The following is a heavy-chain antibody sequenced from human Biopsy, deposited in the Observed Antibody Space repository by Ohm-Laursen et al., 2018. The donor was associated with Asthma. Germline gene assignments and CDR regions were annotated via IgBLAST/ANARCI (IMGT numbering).Heavy chain of an antibody. CDR1: GFTVSTNG. CDR2: IYSGGGT. CDR3: AKELFPGWELRRGPDS. V-gene: IGHV3-53*05. Sequence: GSLRLSCTASGFTVSTNGMSWVRQPPGKGLEWVSVIYSGGGTYYADSVQGRVTISRDNSKNTLFLEMNSLRPEDTAVYYCAKELFPGWELRRGPDSWGQGTLVTVSS. D-gene: IGHD1-26*01. J-gene: IGHJ4*02.